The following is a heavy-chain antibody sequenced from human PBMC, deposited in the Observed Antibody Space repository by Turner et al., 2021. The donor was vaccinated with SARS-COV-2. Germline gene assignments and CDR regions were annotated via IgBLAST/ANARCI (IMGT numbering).Heavy chain of an antibody. CDR1: GFTVSSNY. V-gene: IGHV3-23*04. CDR3: AKDGYDGIYCSGGSCYSGWFDS. D-gene: IGHD2-15*01. CDR2: ISGSGGRT. J-gene: IGHJ5*01. Sequence: EVQLVETGGGLVQPGGSLRLSCAASGFTVSSNYLSWVRQAPGKGLEWVSVISGSGGRTYYADSVKGRFTISRDNSKNTLYLQMNSLRAEDTAVYYCAKDGYDGIYCSGGSCYSGWFDSWGQGTLVTVSS.